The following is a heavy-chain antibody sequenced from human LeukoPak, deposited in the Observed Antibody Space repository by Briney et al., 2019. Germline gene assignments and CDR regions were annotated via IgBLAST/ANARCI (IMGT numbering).Heavy chain of an antibody. CDR1: GYTFTSYY. J-gene: IGHJ4*02. CDR3: AREGYSYGPFDY. Sequence: ASVKVSCKASGYTFTSYYMHWVRQAPGQGLEWMGIINPSGGSTSYAQEFQGRVTMTRDTSTSTVYMELSSLRSEDTAVYYCAREGYSYGPFDYWGQGTLVTVSS. D-gene: IGHD5-18*01. V-gene: IGHV1-46*01. CDR2: INPSGGST.